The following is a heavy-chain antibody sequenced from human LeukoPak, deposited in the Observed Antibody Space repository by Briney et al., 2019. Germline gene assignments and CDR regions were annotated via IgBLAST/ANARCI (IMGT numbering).Heavy chain of an antibody. CDR2: ISGSGGST. CDR1: GFTFSSYA. D-gene: IGHD6-19*01. V-gene: IGHV3-23*01. Sequence: PGASLRLSCAASGFTFSSYAMSWVRQAPGKGLEWVSAISGSGGSTYYADSVKGRFTISRDNSKNTLYLQMNSLRAEDTAVYYCAKDGYSSGWLSAMDVWGQGTTVTASS. J-gene: IGHJ6*02. CDR3: AKDGYSSGWLSAMDV.